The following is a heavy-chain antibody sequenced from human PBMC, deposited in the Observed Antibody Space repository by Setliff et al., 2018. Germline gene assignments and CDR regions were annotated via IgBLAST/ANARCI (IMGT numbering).Heavy chain of an antibody. CDR2: ISHDGINQ. CDR1: GFTFRSYA. D-gene: IGHD2-15*01. V-gene: IGHV3-30*07. J-gene: IGHJ4*02. Sequence: PGGSLRLSCAASGFTFRSYALHWVRQAPGKGLEWMAVISHDGINQYYADSVKGRLTISRGNSKNTLYLQMNSLRVEDTAVYYCAKDQGTGYCSGGSCYLFEHWGQGVQVTVSS. CDR3: AKDQGTGYCSGGSCYLFEH.